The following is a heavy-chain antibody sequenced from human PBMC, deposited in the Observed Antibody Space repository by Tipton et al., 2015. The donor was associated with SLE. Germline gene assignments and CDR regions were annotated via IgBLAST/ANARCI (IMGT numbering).Heavy chain of an antibody. CDR2: IYDSGST. Sequence: LRLSCTVSGGSISSYYWSWIRQPPGKGLEWIGYIYDSGSTNYNPSLKSRVTISVDTSKNQFSLKLSFVTAADTAVYYCASARQYDIWGGPYMDVWGKGTTVTVSS. D-gene: IGHD3-3*01. J-gene: IGHJ6*03. V-gene: IGHV4-59*01. CDR3: ASARQYDIWGGPYMDV. CDR1: GGSISSYY.